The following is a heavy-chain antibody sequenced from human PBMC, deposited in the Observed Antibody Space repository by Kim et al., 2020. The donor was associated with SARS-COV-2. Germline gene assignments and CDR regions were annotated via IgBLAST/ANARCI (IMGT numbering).Heavy chain of an antibody. CDR2: IWYDGSNK. D-gene: IGHD3-16*02. CDR3: ARDRAPGDYVWGSYRYNLYYYYGMDV. J-gene: IGHJ6*02. Sequence: GGSLRLSCAASGFTFSSYGMHWVRQAPGKGLEWVAVIWYDGSNKYYADSVKGRFTISRDNSKNTLYLQMNSLRAEDTAVYYCARDRAPGDYVWGSYRYNLYYYYGMDVWGQGTTVTVSS. V-gene: IGHV3-33*01. CDR1: GFTFSSYG.